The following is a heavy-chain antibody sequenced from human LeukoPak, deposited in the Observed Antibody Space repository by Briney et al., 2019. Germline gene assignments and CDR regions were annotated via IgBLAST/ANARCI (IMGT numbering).Heavy chain of an antibody. CDR1: GGTYNNYA. CDR3: ARDQQYCSTPNCGMYFDS. V-gene: IGHV1-69*01. Sequence: ASVKVSCKASGGTYNNYAITWVRQAPGQGLEWVGGILPVFGTSNYAQRFQGRVTITADESTGTTYMEMSSLRSEDTAVYYCARDQQYCSTPNCGMYFDSWGQGTLVTVSS. CDR2: ILPVFGTS. J-gene: IGHJ4*02. D-gene: IGHD2-2*01.